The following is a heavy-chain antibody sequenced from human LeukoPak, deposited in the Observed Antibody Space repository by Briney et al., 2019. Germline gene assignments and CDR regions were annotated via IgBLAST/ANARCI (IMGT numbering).Heavy chain of an antibody. J-gene: IGHJ6*02. D-gene: IGHD2-2*01. Sequence: ASVKVSCKASGYTFTGYYMHWVRQAPGQGLKWMGWINPNSGGTNYAQKFQGRVTMTRDTSIGTAYMELSRLRSDDTAVYYCARDQDIVVVPAMDVWGQGTTVTVSS. CDR2: INPNSGGT. V-gene: IGHV1-2*02. CDR1: GYTFTGYY. CDR3: ARDQDIVVVPAMDV.